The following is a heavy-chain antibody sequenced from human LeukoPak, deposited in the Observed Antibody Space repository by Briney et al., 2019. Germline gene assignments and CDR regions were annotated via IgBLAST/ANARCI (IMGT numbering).Heavy chain of an antibody. J-gene: IGHJ4*02. CDR2: IYTRGST. CDR3: AVGLVPAAVPHGTGPDY. Sequence: SETLSLTCTVSGGSLSSGSYYWSWIRQPAGKGLEWIGRIYTRGSTNYNPSLKSRVTMSVDTCKHQFSLKLSSVTAADPAVYYCAVGLVPAAVPHGTGPDYWGQGTLVTVSS. V-gene: IGHV4-61*02. D-gene: IGHD2-2*01. CDR1: GGSLSSGSYY.